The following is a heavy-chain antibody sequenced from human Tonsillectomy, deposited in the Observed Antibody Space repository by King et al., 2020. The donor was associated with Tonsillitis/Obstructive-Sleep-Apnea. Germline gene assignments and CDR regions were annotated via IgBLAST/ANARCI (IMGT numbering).Heavy chain of an antibody. CDR3: ARGARGELRYFDYYYIDV. V-gene: IGHV3-74*02. CDR2: FNSDGSST. CDR1: GFTFSSYW. J-gene: IGHJ6*03. Sequence: VQLVESGGGLVQPGGSLRLSCAASGFTFSSYWMHWVRQAPGKGLVWVSRFNSDGSSTSYADSVKCRFTISRDSAKNTLYLQMKSLRAEDTAVYYCARGARGELRYFDYYYIDVWGKGTTVTVSS. D-gene: IGHD3-9*01.